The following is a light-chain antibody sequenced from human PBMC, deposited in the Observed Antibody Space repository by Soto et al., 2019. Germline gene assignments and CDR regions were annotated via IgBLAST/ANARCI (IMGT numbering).Light chain of an antibody. V-gene: IGKV1-39*01. CDR1: QSISTY. Sequence: DIQMTQSPSSLSASVGDRVTITCRASQSISTYLNWYQQKAGLAPKLLIYAASSLQSGVPSRFSGSGSGTDFTLTISSLQPEDFALYYCQQHINWPLTFGGGTKVEIK. J-gene: IGKJ4*01. CDR2: AAS. CDR3: QQHINWPLT.